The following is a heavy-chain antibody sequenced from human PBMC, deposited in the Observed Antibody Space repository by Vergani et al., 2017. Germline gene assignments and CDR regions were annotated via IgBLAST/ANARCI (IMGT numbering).Heavy chain of an antibody. CDR1: GFTFSSYA. J-gene: IGHJ4*02. Sequence: EVQLLESGGGLVQPGGSLRLSCAASGFTFSSYAMSWVRQAPGKGLEWVSAISGSGGSTYYADSVKGRFTISRDNSKNTLYMRMNSLRAEDTAVYYCAKGSKGSSWYTPNDYWGQGTLVTVSS. CDR3: AKGSKGSSWYTPNDY. CDR2: ISGSGGST. V-gene: IGHV3-23*01. D-gene: IGHD6-13*01.